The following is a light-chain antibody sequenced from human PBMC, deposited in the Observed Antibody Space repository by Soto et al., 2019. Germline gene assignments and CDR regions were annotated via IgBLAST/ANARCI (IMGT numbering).Light chain of an antibody. V-gene: IGKV3-15*01. CDR3: HQYNNWWT. CDR1: QTVSTS. Sequence: EIVLTQSPATLSLSPGGRATVSCRASQTVSTSLAWYQQKPGRAPRLLIYGASTRASGVPARFSGSGSGTEFTLTISSLQSEDSAVYYCHQYNNWWTFGQGTKVDI. J-gene: IGKJ1*01. CDR2: GAS.